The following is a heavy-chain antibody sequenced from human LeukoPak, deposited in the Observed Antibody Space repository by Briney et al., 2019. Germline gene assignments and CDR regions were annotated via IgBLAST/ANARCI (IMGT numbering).Heavy chain of an antibody. V-gene: IGHV3-30*18. J-gene: IGHJ4*02. CDR2: ISYDGSNK. CDR3: AKLRSPMVRMYYFDY. Sequence: PGGSLRLSCAASGFTFSSYGMHWVRQAPGKGLEWVAVISYDGSNKYYADSVKGRFTISRDNSKNTLYLQMNSLRAEDTVVYYCAKLRSPMVRMYYFDYWGQGTLVTVSS. CDR1: GFTFSSYG. D-gene: IGHD5-18*01.